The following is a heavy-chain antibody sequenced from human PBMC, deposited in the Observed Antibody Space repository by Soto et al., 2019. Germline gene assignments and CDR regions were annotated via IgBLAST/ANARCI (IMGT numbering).Heavy chain of an antibody. J-gene: IGHJ4*02. CDR3: AIVTAETAYHYFDF. Sequence: GESLKISCKGSGYKFTNYWLSWVRQTPGKGLEWMGRIDPSDSYINYSPSFRGHVTISIDESINTAHLQWSSLRASNTATYYCAIVTAETAYHYFDFWGQGTLVTVSS. CDR2: IDPSDSYI. CDR1: GYKFTNYW. V-gene: IGHV5-10-1*01. D-gene: IGHD1-1*01.